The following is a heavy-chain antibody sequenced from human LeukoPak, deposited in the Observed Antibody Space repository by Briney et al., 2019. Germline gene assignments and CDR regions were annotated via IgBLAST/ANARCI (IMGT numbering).Heavy chain of an antibody. J-gene: IGHJ5*02. CDR1: GDTFTSCA. Sequence: ASVKVSCKASGDTFTSCAITWVRQAPRQGLEWMGGIILIFGTANYAQKFQGRVTITADESTSTAYMELSSLRSEDTAVYYCARVQQLVWFDPWGQGTLVTVSS. V-gene: IGHV1-69*01. CDR2: IILIFGTA. D-gene: IGHD6-13*01. CDR3: ARVQQLVWFDP.